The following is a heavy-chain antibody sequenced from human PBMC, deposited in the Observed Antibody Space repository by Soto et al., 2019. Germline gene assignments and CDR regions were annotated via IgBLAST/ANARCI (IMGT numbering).Heavy chain of an antibody. J-gene: IGHJ4*02. CDR2: INTDGGAT. V-gene: IGHV3-7*03. D-gene: IGHD2-15*01. CDR1: DFTFRNSW. CDR3: FGGNGGTQ. Sequence: QLVESGGDLVQPGGSLRLSCATSDFTFRNSWINWVRQAPGKGLEWVANINTDGGATNYVDSVKGRFTISRDNVRNSAPLQMDSLRVEDTAVYFCFGGNGGTQWGQGTLGSVSS.